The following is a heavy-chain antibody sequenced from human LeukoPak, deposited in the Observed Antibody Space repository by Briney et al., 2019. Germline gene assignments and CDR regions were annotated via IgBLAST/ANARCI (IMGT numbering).Heavy chain of an antibody. CDR2: TNISGGST. D-gene: IGHD2/OR15-2a*01. J-gene: IGHJ4*02. CDR1: GXTFSNHA. CDR3: AKVESKDYLNYFDYLNYFDH. Sequence: GGSLRLSCAASGXTFSNHAMSWVRQAPGKGLEWVSTTNISGGSTFYADSVKGRFTISRDNSKNTLYLQMNSLRAEDTAVYYCAKVESKDYLNYFDYLNYFDHWGQGALVTVSS. V-gene: IGHV3-23*01.